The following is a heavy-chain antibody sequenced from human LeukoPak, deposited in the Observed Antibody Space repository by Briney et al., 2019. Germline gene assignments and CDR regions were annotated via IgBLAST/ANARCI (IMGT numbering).Heavy chain of an antibody. V-gene: IGHV3-30*18. CDR3: AKVRHIVVVTAILDY. Sequence: GGSLRLSCAASGFTFSSYGMHWVRQAPGKGLEWVAVISYDGSNKYYADSVKGRFTISRDNSKNTLYLQMNSLRAEDTAVYYCAKVRHIVVVTAILDYWGQGTLVTVSS. J-gene: IGHJ4*02. D-gene: IGHD2-21*02. CDR1: GFTFSSYG. CDR2: ISYDGSNK.